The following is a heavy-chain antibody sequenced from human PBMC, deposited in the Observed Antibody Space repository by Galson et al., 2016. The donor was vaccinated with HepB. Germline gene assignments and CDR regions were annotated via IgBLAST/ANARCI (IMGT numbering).Heavy chain of an antibody. CDR1: GFSLRTSGVG. J-gene: IGHJ4*02. Sequence: PALVKPPQTLTLTCTFSGFSLRTSGVGVGWIRQTPGEAPEWLAFIYWNDDERYNPSLQSRLTITKDTSRNQAVLKLTNMDPGDTGTYYCAQSCYDFWSGYWACGGQGILVSVSS. V-gene: IGHV2-5*01. CDR2: IYWNDDE. D-gene: IGHD3-3*01. CDR3: AQSCYDFWSGYWAC.